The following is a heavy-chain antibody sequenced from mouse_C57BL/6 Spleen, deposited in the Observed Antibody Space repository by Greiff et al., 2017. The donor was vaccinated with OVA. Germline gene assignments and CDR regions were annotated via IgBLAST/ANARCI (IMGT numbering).Heavy chain of an antibody. V-gene: IGHV5-17*01. CDR1: GFTFSYYG. D-gene: IGHD2-5*01. J-gene: IGHJ2*01. Sequence: EVKVVESGGGLVKPGGSLKLSCAASGFTFSYYGMPWVRQAPEKGLEWVAYISSGSSTIYYADTVKGRFTISRDNAKNTLFLQMTSLRSEDTAMYYCARQNYSNYFFDYWGQGTTLTVSS. CDR2: ISSGSSTI. CDR3: ARQNYSNYFFDY.